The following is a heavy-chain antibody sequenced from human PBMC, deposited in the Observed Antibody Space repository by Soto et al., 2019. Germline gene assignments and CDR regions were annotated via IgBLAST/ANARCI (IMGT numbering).Heavy chain of an antibody. Sequence: QVQLVQSGAEVKKPGASVKVSCKASGYTFTSYDINWVRQATGQGLEWMGWMNPNSGNTGYAQKFQGRVTMTRNTSISTVYMELSSLRYEDTAVYYCARGTVVTYRLPTVYYSYYGMDVCGQGTTVTVSS. V-gene: IGHV1-8*01. J-gene: IGHJ6*01. CDR3: ARGTVVTYRLPTVYYSYYGMDV. D-gene: IGHD2-15*01. CDR1: GYTFTSYD. CDR2: MNPNSGNT.